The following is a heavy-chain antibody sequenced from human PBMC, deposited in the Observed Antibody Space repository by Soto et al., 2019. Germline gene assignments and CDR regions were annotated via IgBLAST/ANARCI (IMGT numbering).Heavy chain of an antibody. V-gene: IGHV1-2*02. D-gene: IGHD3-10*01. CDR1: GYTFTGYY. CDR3: ARVSWTMVRGVIIRDYYGMDV. Sequence: ASVKVSCKASGYTFTGYYMHWVRQAPGQGLEWMGWINPNSGGTNYAQKFQGRVTMTRDTSISTAYVELSRLRSDDTAVYYCARVSWTMVRGVIIRDYYGMDVWGQGTTVTVSS. CDR2: INPNSGGT. J-gene: IGHJ6*02.